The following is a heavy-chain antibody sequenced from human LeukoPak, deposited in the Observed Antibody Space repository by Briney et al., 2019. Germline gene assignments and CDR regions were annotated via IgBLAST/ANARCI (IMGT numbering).Heavy chain of an antibody. V-gene: IGHV3-66*01. Sequence: PGGSLRLSCAASGFTVSSTYMTWVRQAPGKGLEWVSIIYIDGTTYYAGSVKGRFTISRDNAKNTVYLQMNSLRAEDTAVYYCARVLHLYYFDYWGQGTLVTVSS. D-gene: IGHD3-10*01. CDR3: ARVLHLYYFDY. J-gene: IGHJ4*02. CDR2: IYIDGTT. CDR1: GFTVSSTY.